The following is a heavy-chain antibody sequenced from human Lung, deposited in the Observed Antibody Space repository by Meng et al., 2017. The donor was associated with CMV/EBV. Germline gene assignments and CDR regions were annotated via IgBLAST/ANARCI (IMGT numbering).Heavy chain of an antibody. CDR1: GGSFSGYY. CDR2: INHSGST. J-gene: IGHJ4*02. CDR3: ASRRY. V-gene: IGHV4-34*01. Sequence: SQTLSLTCAVYGGSFSGYYLSWIRQPPGKGLEWIGEINHSGSTNYNPSLKSRVTISVDTSTNQFSLKPSSVTAAGTAVYYCASRRYWGQGSLVTVSS.